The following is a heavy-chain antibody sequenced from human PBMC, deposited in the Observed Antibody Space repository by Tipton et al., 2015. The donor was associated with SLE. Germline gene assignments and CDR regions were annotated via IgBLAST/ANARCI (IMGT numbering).Heavy chain of an antibody. Sequence: SLRLSCEGSGFTFDSSAMSWVRQAPGKGLQWLATISGSGGKTSYADSVKGRFSISRDNSKSTLFLDMNTVRAEDTGIYYCAGDYYDLWSGTFDYWGQGTLVTVSS. CDR1: GFTFDSSA. CDR3: AGDYYDLWSGTFDY. V-gene: IGHV3-23*01. D-gene: IGHD3-3*01. CDR2: ISGSGGKT. J-gene: IGHJ4*02.